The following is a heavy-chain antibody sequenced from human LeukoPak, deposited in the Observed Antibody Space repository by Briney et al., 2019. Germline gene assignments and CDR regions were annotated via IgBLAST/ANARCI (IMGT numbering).Heavy chain of an antibody. CDR3: ARAPRYSGSYSY. D-gene: IGHD1-26*01. CDR1: GYTFTSYD. Sequence: ASVKVSCKASGYTFTSYDINWVRQATGQGLEWMGWMNPNSGNTGYAQKFQGRVTMTRNTSISTAYMELSSLRSEDTAVYYCARAPRYSGSYSYWGQGTLVTVSS. J-gene: IGHJ4*02. V-gene: IGHV1-8*01. CDR2: MNPNSGNT.